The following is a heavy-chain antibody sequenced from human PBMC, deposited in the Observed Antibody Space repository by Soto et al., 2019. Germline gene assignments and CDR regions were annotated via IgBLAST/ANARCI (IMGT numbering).Heavy chain of an antibody. J-gene: IGHJ4*02. Sequence: SETLSLTCAVSGGSISSSNWWSWVRQPPGKGLEWIGEIYHSGSTNYNPSLKGRVTISVDKSKNQFSLKLSSVTAADTAVYYCARGRGTVTTVTTHLDYWGQGTLVTVPQ. CDR3: ARGRGTVTTVTTHLDY. V-gene: IGHV4-4*02. CDR1: GGSISSSNW. CDR2: IYHSGST. D-gene: IGHD4-17*01.